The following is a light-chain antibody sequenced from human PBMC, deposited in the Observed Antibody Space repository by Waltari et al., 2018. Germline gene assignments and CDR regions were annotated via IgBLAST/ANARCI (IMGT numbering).Light chain of an antibody. CDR3: QSYDNNNWV. J-gene: IGLJ3*02. CDR2: EDN. CDR1: SGSIASNY. V-gene: IGLV6-57*02. Sequence: NFMLTQSHSVSESPGKTVTISCTGSSGSIASNYVQWYQQRPGSAPTIVIYEDNQRPSGVPGRFSGSIDRSSNSASLTISGLKTEDEADYYCQSYDNNNWVFGGGTKLTVL.